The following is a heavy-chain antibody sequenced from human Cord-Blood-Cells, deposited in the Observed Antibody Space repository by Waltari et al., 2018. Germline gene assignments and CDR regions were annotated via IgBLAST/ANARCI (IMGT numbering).Heavy chain of an antibody. CDR1: GGSISSYY. Sequence: QVQLQESGPGLVKPSETLSLTCTVSGGSISSYYWSWIRQPPGKGLEWIGYIYYCGSNNHNPPRKSRGTISVDTSTNQCSLKLSSVTAADTAGYYGAGAGSGSYYYYYGMDVWGQGTTVTVSS. V-gene: IGHV4-59*01. D-gene: IGHD3-10*01. CDR2: IYYCGSN. CDR3: AGAGSGSYYYYYGMDV. J-gene: IGHJ6*02.